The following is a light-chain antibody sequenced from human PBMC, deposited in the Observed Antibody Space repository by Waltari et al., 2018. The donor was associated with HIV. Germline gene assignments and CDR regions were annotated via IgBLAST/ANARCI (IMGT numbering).Light chain of an antibody. V-gene: IGLV1-40*01. Sequence: QSVLTQPPSVSGAPGPRVTISCTGSSSNIGAGYDVHWYQQLPGTAPKFVIYGNNNRPSGVPDRFSGAKSGTSASLAITGLQAEDEADYYCQSYDSSLSGWVFGGGTKLTVL. CDR3: QSYDSSLSGWV. CDR1: SSNIGAGYD. CDR2: GNN. J-gene: IGLJ3*02.